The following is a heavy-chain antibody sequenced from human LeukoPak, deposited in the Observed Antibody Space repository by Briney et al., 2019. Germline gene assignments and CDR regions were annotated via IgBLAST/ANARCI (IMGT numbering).Heavy chain of an antibody. CDR1: GGSVSSGGYY. V-gene: IGHV4-61*02. CDR2: IYTSGST. CDR3: ARDEYQLPSIL. Sequence: PSETLSLTCSVSGGSVSSGGYYWSWIRQPAGKGLEWIGRIYTSGSTNYNPSLKSRVTISVDTSKNQFSLKLSSVTAADTAVYYCARDEYQLPSILWGQGTLVTVSS. J-gene: IGHJ4*02. D-gene: IGHD2-2*01.